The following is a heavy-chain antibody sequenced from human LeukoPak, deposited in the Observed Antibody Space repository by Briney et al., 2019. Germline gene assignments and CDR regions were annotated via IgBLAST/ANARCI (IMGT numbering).Heavy chain of an antibody. CDR1: DGSISDWY. Sequence: SETLSLTCTVTDGSISDWYWSWIRQSPGKGLEWIAYFYYSGTSRYNPSLKSRVTVSGDTSKNQFSLKLTSVTAADTAIYYCARRAYYDTSGYYPASGYFDLWGRGTLVTVSS. J-gene: IGHJ2*01. V-gene: IGHV4-59*08. CDR2: FYYSGTS. CDR3: ARRAYYDTSGYYPASGYFDL. D-gene: IGHD3-22*01.